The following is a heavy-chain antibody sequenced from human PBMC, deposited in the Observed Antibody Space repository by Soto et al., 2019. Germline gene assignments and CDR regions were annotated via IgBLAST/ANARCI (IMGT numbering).Heavy chain of an antibody. CDR2: IYPGDSDT. D-gene: IGHD2-2*02. V-gene: IGHV5-51*01. CDR1: GYSFTTDW. Sequence: GESLKISCQASGYSFTTDWIGWVRQMPGKVLEWMGIIYPGDSDTRYSPSFQGQVTVSADKSISTAYLQWSSLKASDTAIYYCARQGRCSSTSCYTGANFYYYGMDVWGQGTTVNVSS. J-gene: IGHJ6*02. CDR3: ARQGRCSSTSCYTGANFYYYGMDV.